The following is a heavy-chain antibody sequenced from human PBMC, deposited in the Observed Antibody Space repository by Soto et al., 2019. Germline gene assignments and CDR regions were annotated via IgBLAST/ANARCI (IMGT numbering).Heavy chain of an antibody. CDR2: IYYSGST. J-gene: IGHJ6*02. CDR3: ARLAGGSDIVVVAAARNCCYGMDV. D-gene: IGHD2-2*01. Sequence: SETLSLTCTVSGCSTSSSSYYWGWIRQPPGKGLEWIGSIYYSGSTYYNPSLKSRVTISVDTSKNQFSLKLSSVTAADTAVYYCARLAGGSDIVVVAAARNCCYGMDVWGQGTTVTVAS. CDR1: GCSTSSSSYY. V-gene: IGHV4-39*01.